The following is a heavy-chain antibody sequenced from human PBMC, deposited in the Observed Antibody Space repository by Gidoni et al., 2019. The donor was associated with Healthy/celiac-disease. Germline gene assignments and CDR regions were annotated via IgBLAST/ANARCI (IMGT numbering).Heavy chain of an antibody. V-gene: IGHV1-69*01. CDR2: IIHIFGTA. CDR1: GVTFSSYA. D-gene: IGHD3-3*01. CDR3: ASRITIFGVVSSDY. Sequence: QVQLVQSGAEVKKPGSSVQVSCKASGVTFSSYAISWVRQAPGQGLEWMGGIIHIFGTAYYAQKFQGRVTITADESTSTAYMELSSLRSEDTAVYYCASRITIFGVVSSDYWGQGTLVTVSS. J-gene: IGHJ4*02.